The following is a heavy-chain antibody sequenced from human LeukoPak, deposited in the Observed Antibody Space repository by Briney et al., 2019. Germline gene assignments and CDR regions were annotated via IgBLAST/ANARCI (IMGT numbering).Heavy chain of an antibody. CDR2: INPNTGDT. V-gene: IGHV1-2*02. D-gene: IGHD2-2*03. J-gene: IGHJ5*02. Sequence: ASVKVSCKASGYTFTGQDMHWVRQAPGQGLEWMGWINPNTGDTNYAQKFQGRVTMTRDTTISTAYMELSRLTSDDTAVYYCARDFGYCSSTSCFRVNWFDPWGQGTLVTVSS. CDR3: ARDFGYCSSTSCFRVNWFDP. CDR1: GYTFTGQD.